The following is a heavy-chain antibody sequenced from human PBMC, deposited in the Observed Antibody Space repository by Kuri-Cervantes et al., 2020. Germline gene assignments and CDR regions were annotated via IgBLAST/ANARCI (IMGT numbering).Heavy chain of an antibody. D-gene: IGHD2-8*01. CDR3: TSGWGWYMNY. Sequence: GESLKISCAASGFTFSSYAMHWVRQAPGKGLEWVAVISYDGSNKYYADSVKGRFTISRDNSKNTLYLQMNSLRSGDTAVYYCTSGWGWYMNYWGQGTLVTVSS. CDR1: GFTFSSYA. J-gene: IGHJ4*02. CDR2: ISYDGSNK. V-gene: IGHV3-30-3*01.